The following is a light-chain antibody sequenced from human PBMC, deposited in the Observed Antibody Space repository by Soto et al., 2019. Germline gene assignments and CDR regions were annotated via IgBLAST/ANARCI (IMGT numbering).Light chain of an antibody. CDR3: QQYTNWPLI. Sequence: EIVMTQSPATLSVSPGVSATLSCRASQSVSSDLAWYQQKPGQAPRLLIYGASTRATGIPARFSGSGSGTEFTLTISSLQSADFAVYYCQQYTNWPLIFGQGTRLEIK. V-gene: IGKV3-15*01. CDR2: GAS. J-gene: IGKJ5*01. CDR1: QSVSSD.